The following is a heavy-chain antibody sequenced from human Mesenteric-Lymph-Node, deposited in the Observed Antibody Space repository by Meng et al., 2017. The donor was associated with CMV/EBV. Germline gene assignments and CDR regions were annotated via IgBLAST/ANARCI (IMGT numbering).Heavy chain of an antibody. D-gene: IGHD3-10*01. CDR2: IYWDDDN. V-gene: IGHV2-5*02. CDR3: AHRGGSASYHQ. Sequence: QITLKESRPTLVKPTQTLTLTCTFSGFSLSTYGVGIDWIRQPPGKALEWLPLIYWDDDNRYNPSLKSRLTITKDTSKNQVVLTITNMDPVDTATYYYAHRGGSASYHQWGQGTLVTVSS. J-gene: IGHJ1*01. CDR1: GFSLSTYGVG.